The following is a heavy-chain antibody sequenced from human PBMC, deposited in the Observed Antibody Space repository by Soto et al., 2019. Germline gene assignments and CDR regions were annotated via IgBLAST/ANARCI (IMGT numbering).Heavy chain of an antibody. J-gene: IGHJ6*02. CDR1: GYTFTGYY. CDR3: ARDRWFGETQAAYYYYGMDV. V-gene: IGHV1-2*02. Sequence: QVQLVQSGAEVKKPGASVKVSCKASGYTFTGYYMHWVRQAPGQGLEWMGWINPNSGGTNYAQKFQGRVTMTRDTSISTAYMELSRLRSDDTAVYYCARDRWFGETQAAYYYYGMDVWGQGTTVTVSS. D-gene: IGHD3-10*01. CDR2: INPNSGGT.